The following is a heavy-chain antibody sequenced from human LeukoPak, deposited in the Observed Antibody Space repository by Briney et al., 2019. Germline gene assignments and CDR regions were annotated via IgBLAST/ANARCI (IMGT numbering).Heavy chain of an antibody. CDR2: IKSKTDGGTT. CDR3: STTLAGLYYFDS. Sequence: GGSLRLSCAASGFTFSNAWMNWVRQAPGKGLEWVGRIKSKTDGGTTDYAAPVKGRFTVSRDDSGNTLFLQMDSLKTEDTAVYYCSTTLAGLYYFDSWGQGTLVTVSS. V-gene: IGHV3-15*01. D-gene: IGHD6-19*01. J-gene: IGHJ4*02. CDR1: GFTFSNAW.